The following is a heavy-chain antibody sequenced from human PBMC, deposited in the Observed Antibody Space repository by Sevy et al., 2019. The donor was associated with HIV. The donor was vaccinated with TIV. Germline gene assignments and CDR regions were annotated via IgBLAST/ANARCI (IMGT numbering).Heavy chain of an antibody. CDR1: GFTFNSHS. J-gene: IGHJ4*02. D-gene: IGHD1-1*01. CDR2: ISGLSNYI. V-gene: IGHV3-21*01. CDR3: ARAGNWPYFDY. Sequence: GGSLRLSCAASGFTFNSHSFHWVRQAPGKGLEWVSTISGLSNYIYYSDSMKGRFTISRDNAKNPLYLHMSSLRADDSAVYYCARAGNWPYFDYWGQGTLVTVSS.